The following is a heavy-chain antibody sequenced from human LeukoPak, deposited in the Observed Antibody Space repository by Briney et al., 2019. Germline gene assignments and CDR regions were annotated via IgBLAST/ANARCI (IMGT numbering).Heavy chain of an antibody. CDR2: INSDGSST. J-gene: IGHJ4*02. CDR1: GFTFSSYW. V-gene: IGHV3-74*01. CDR3: ASGPRTGEYYFDY. Sequence: GGSLRLSCAASGFTFSSYWMHRVRQAPGKGLVWVSRINSDGSSTSYADSVKGRFTISRDNAKNTLYLQMNSLRAEDTAVYYCASGPRTGEYYFDYWGQGTLVTVSS.